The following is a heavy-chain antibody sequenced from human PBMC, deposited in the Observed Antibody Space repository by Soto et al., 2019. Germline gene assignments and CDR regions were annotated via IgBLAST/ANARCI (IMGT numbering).Heavy chain of an antibody. J-gene: IGHJ6*02. D-gene: IGHD3-10*01. Sequence: PGGSLRLSCAASGFTFSSYSMNWVRQAPGKGLEWVSSISSSSSYIYYADSVKGRFTISRDNAKNSLYLQMNSLRAEDTAVYYCAKDYYGSGTKYYYYGMDVWGQGTTVTVSS. CDR2: ISSSSSYI. CDR3: AKDYYGSGTKYYYYGMDV. V-gene: IGHV3-21*04. CDR1: GFTFSSYS.